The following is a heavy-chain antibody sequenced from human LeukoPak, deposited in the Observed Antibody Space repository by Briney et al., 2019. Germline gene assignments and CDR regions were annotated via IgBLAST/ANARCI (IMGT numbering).Heavy chain of an antibody. V-gene: IGHV4-61*01. CDR3: ARADPVRYFDD. CDR1: GGSVSSGSYY. Sequence: SETLSLTCTVSGGSVSSGSYYWSWIRQPPGKGLEWFGDIYYSGSTNYNPSLKSRVTISVDASKNQFSLKLSSVSAADTAVYYCARADPVRYFDDWGQGTLVTVSS. CDR2: IYYSGST. J-gene: IGHJ4*02.